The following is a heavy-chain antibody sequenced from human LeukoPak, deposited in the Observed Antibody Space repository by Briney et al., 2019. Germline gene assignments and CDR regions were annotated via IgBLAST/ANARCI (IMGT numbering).Heavy chain of an antibody. CDR2: INHSGST. CDR1: GGSFSGYY. J-gene: IGHJ4*02. D-gene: IGHD6-19*01. Sequence: SETLSPTCAVYGGSFSGYYWSWIRQPPGKGLEWIGEINHSGSTNYNPSLKSRVTISVDTSKNQFSLKLSSVTAADTAVYYCARGTAVAGRFDYWGQGTLVTVSS. CDR3: ARGTAVAGRFDY. V-gene: IGHV4-34*01.